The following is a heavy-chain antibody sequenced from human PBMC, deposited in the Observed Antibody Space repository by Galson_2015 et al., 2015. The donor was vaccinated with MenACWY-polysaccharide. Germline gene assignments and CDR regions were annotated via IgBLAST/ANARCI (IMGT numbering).Heavy chain of an antibody. V-gene: IGHV3-33*01. D-gene: IGHD6-13*01. CDR2: IQYDGSKI. J-gene: IGHJ3*02. CDR3: AREGSRIVFHAFDT. Sequence: SLRLSCAASGSRFSNSGMHWVRQAPGKGLEWVAVIQYDGSKILYADSVKGRFTISRDNSKNTLFLEMTSLGAEDTAVYYCAREGSRIVFHAFDTWGQGTMVTVSS. CDR1: GSRFSNSG.